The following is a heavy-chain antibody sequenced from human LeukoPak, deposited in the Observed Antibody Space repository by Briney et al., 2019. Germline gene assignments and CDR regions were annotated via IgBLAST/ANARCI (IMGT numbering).Heavy chain of an antibody. D-gene: IGHD4-17*01. CDR2: IKQDGSEK. CDR3: ARGQTTMTN. J-gene: IGHJ4*02. V-gene: IGHV3-7*03. Sequence: GGSLRLSCAASGFTFSSYWISWVRQAPGKGLEWVANIKQDGSEKYYVDSVKGRFTLSRDNAKNSLYLQMNSLRAEDTAVYFCARGQTTMTNWGQGTLVTVSS. CDR1: GFTFSSYW.